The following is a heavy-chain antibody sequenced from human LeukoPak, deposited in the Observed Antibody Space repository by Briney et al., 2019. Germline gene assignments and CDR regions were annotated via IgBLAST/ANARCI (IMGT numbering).Heavy chain of an antibody. V-gene: IGHV4-4*02. CDR2: IYHSGTT. Sequence: SGTLSLTCAVSGDSISSTNWWSWVRQPPGKGLEWIGEIYHSGTTNYNPSLKSRVTISFDTSKNQFSLNLSSVTAADTAVYYCARGSGAAAGLFDYWGQGTLVTVSS. J-gene: IGHJ4*02. CDR1: GDSISSTNW. D-gene: IGHD6-13*01. CDR3: ARGSGAAAGLFDY.